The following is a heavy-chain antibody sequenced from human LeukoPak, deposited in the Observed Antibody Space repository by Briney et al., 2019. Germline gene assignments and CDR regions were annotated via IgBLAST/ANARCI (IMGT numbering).Heavy chain of an antibody. CDR3: ARGPLNYYGSGIPQYFDY. Sequence: WASVKVSCKASGYTFTDYYMHWVRQAPGQGLEWMGWIKPNSGGTNYAQKFQGRVTMTRDTSISTAYMELSRLRSDDTAVYYCARGPLNYYGSGIPQYFDYWGQGTLVTVSS. V-gene: IGHV1-2*02. D-gene: IGHD3-10*01. J-gene: IGHJ4*02. CDR2: IKPNSGGT. CDR1: GYTFTDYY.